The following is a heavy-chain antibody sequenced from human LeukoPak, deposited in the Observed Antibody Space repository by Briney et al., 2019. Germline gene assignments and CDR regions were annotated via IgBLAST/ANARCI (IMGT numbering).Heavy chain of an antibody. V-gene: IGHV3-30-3*01. CDR2: ISYDGSNK. CDR3: AKDLPLYGSGSNSIDY. J-gene: IGHJ4*02. CDR1: GFTFSSYA. D-gene: IGHD3-10*01. Sequence: GRSLRLSCAASGFTFSSYAMHWVRQAPGKGLEWVAVISYDGSNKYYADSVKGRFTISRDNSKNTLYLQMNSLRAEDTAVYYCAKDLPLYGSGSNSIDYWGQGTLVTVSS.